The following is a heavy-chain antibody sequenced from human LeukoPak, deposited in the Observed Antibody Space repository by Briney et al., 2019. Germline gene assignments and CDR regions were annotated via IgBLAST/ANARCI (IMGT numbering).Heavy chain of an antibody. CDR2: IYYSGDT. J-gene: IGHJ3*01. CDR1: GGSVSSHY. CDR3: AREWYYDPSRRVSAGAFDL. V-gene: IGHV4-59*02. D-gene: IGHD3-22*01. Sequence: SETLSLTCTFSGGSVSSHYWSWIRQPPGKGLEWIGYIYYSGDTKYNPSLQSRVSISVDTSKNQFSLKLSSVTAADPAFYYCAREWYYDPSRRVSAGAFDLWARGTMVTVSS.